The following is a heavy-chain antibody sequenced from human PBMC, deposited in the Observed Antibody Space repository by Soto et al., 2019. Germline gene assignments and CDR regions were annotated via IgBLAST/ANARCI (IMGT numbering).Heavy chain of an antibody. J-gene: IGHJ3*02. CDR2: ISAYNGKR. CDR1: GYDFTSYG. Sequence: QGQLLQSGDEVKKPGASVRVSCRASGYDFTSYGISWVRQAPGQGLEWVSRISAYNGKRDTAQKFQGRVTMTLDTSTDTAHMELGDLTSADTAVYYCVRVRIVASIHDAFEIWGQGTMVAVSS. V-gene: IGHV1-18*01. D-gene: IGHD2-21*01. CDR3: VRVRIVASIHDAFEI.